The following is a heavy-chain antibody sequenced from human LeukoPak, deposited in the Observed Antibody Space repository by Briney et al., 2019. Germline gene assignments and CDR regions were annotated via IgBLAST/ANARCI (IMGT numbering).Heavy chain of an antibody. V-gene: IGHV4-38-2*02. CDR3: AREIHYDSSGQRTLHAFDM. CDR2: IYRTGST. D-gene: IGHD3-22*01. J-gene: IGHJ3*02. Sequence: SETLSLTCSVSGYSISSAYYWGWIRQPPGKGLEGIGSIYRTGSTDYNPSLKSRVTISVDTSKNLFSLNLTSVTAADTAVYFCAREIHYDSSGQRTLHAFDMWGQGTMVTVSS. CDR1: GYSISSAYY.